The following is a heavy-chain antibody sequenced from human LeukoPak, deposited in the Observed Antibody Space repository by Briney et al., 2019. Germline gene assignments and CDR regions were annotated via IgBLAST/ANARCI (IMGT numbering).Heavy chain of an antibody. CDR2: IRIKASSYAT. J-gene: IGHJ4*02. D-gene: IGHD4-23*01. CDR1: GFTFSGSA. CDR3: TRRADDYGGNSAHWGFGFDY. Sequence: GGSLKLSCAASGFTFSGSAMHWVRQASGQGLEWVGRIRIKASSYATAYAASVKGRFTISRDDSKNTAYLQMNSLKTEDTAVYYCTRRADDYGGNSAHWGFGFDYWGQGTLVTVSS. V-gene: IGHV3-73*01.